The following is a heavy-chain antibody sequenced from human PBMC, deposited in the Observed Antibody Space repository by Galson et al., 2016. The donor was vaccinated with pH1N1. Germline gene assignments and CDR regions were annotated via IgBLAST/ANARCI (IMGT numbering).Heavy chain of an antibody. Sequence: SVKVSCKVSGYTFVEVSIHWVRQAPGKGLEWMGSFDPEGDKTVYSQKLQGRVTMTRDISADTAYMELSSLESEDTAVYYCAGGPRCHSSSCYNYDYYYMDFWGQGSTVTVSS. V-gene: IGHV1-24*01. D-gene: IGHD5-24*01. CDR2: FDPEGDKT. CDR1: GYTFVEVS. J-gene: IGHJ6*03. CDR3: AGGPRCHSSSCYNYDYYYMDF.